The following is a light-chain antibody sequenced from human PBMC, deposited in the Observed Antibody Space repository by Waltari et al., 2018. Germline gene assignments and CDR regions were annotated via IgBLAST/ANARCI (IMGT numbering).Light chain of an antibody. J-gene: IGLJ3*02. Sequence: SYELTQPPSVSVSPGQTARITCSGDALPKQYAFWYQQKTGQAPVLIIDKDTQRPSGIPERFSGSSSGTTVTMTISGVQAEDEADYYCLSADSSGTSKVFGGGTKLTVL. V-gene: IGLV3-25*03. CDR1: ALPKQY. CDR3: LSADSSGTSKV. CDR2: KDT.